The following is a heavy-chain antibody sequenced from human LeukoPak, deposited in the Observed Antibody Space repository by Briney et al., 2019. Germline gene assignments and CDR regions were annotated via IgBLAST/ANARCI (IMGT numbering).Heavy chain of an antibody. CDR1: GGSFSGYY. CDR2: INHSGST. Sequence: SETLSLTCAVYGGSFSGYYWSWIRQPPGKGLEWIGEINHSGSTNYNPSLKSRVTISADTSKNQFSLKLSSVTAADTAVYYCARGRATVRRYYYYGMDVWGQGTTVTVSS. CDR3: ARGRATVRRYYYYGMDV. D-gene: IGHD4-11*01. V-gene: IGHV4-34*01. J-gene: IGHJ6*02.